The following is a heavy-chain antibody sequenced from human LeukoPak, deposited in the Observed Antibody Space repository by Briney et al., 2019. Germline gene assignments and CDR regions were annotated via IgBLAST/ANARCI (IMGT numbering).Heavy chain of an antibody. V-gene: IGHV4-61*02. CDR3: ARATYGSGSNFDY. Sequence: SETLSLTCTVSGGSISSGSYYWSWIRQPAGKGLEWIGRIYTSGSTNYNPSLKSRVTISVDTSKNQFSLKLSSVTAADTAVYYCARATYGSGSNFDYWGQGTLVTVSS. CDR1: GGSISSGSYY. J-gene: IGHJ4*02. D-gene: IGHD3-10*01. CDR2: IYTSGST.